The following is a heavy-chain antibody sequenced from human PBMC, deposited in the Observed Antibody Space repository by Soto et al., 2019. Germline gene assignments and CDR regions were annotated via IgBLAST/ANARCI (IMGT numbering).Heavy chain of an antibody. CDR3: ARDYPYYDFWSGSLD. D-gene: IGHD3-3*01. CDR2: IIPIFGTA. Sequence: QVQLVQSGAEVKKPGSSVKVSCKASGGTFSSYAISWVRQAPGQGLEWMGGIIPIFGTANYAQKFQGRVTITADESTSTAYMERSSLRSEDTAVYYCARDYPYYDFWSGSLDWGQGTLVTVSS. CDR1: GGTFSSYA. V-gene: IGHV1-69*12. J-gene: IGHJ4*02.